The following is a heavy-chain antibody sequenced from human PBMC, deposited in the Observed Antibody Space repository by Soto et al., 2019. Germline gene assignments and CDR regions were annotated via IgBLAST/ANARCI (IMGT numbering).Heavy chain of an antibody. V-gene: IGHV3-23*01. CDR3: AKVSSGWYSNFDY. D-gene: IGHD6-19*01. J-gene: IGHJ4*02. CDR1: GFTFSSYA. CDR2: ISGSGGST. Sequence: EVPLLESGGGLVQPGGSLRLSCAASGFTFSSYAMSWVRQDPGKGLEWVSAISGSGGSTYYADSVKGRFTISRDNSKNTLYLQMNSLRAEDTAVYYCAKVSSGWYSNFDYWGQGTLVTVSS.